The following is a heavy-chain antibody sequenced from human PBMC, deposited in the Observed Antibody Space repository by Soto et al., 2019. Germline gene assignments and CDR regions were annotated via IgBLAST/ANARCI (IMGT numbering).Heavy chain of an antibody. Sequence: QVQLVQSGAEVKEPGASVKVSCKTSGYTFTGYHIHWVRQAPGQGLEWMGWINTNTGDTNYAQKFQGWVTMTRDTSINTAYVQLSRLTSDDTAVYYCVRWVGASNWFDPWGQGTLVTVSS. V-gene: IGHV1-2*04. CDR2: INTNTGDT. CDR3: VRWVGASNWFDP. J-gene: IGHJ5*02. D-gene: IGHD1-26*01. CDR1: GYTFTGYH.